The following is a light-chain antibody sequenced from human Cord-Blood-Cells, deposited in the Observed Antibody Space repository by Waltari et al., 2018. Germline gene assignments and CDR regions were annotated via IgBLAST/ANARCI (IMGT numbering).Light chain of an antibody. J-gene: IGKJ3*01. CDR1: QSVSSY. CDR2: DAS. CDR3: QQRSNWPPGFT. Sequence: EIVLTQSPATLSLSPGERATLSCRASQSVSSYLAWYQQKPGQAPRLLIYDASNRATGIPARFSGSGSGTDFTLTISSLEPEDVAVYYCQQRSNWPPGFTFGPGTKVEIK. V-gene: IGKV3-11*01.